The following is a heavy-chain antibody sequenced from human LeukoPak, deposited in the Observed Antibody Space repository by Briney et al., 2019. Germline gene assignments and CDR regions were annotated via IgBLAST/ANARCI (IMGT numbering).Heavy chain of an antibody. J-gene: IGHJ4*02. D-gene: IGHD3-22*01. Sequence: PGGSLRLSCAASGFTFSSYAMSWVRQAPGKGLEWVSAISLSGGSTYYADSVKGRFTISRDNSKNTLYLQMNSLRAEHTAVYYCATTRYYYDSSGYSNFDYWGQGTLVTVSS. V-gene: IGHV3-23*01. CDR3: ATTRYYYDSSGYSNFDY. CDR2: ISLSGGST. CDR1: GFTFSSYA.